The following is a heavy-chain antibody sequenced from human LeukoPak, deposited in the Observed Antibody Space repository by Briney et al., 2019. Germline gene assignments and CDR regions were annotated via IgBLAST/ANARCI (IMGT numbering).Heavy chain of an antibody. Sequence: GGSLRLSCAASGFSISSNWMHWVRHAPGKGLVWVSRINSDGSSTSYADSVKGRFSISRDNAKNTLYLQMNSLRAEDTAVYYCVRAAAGFDPWGQGTLVTVSS. CDR1: GFSISSNW. CDR2: INSDGSST. D-gene: IGHD6-13*01. CDR3: VRAAAGFDP. J-gene: IGHJ5*02. V-gene: IGHV3-74*01.